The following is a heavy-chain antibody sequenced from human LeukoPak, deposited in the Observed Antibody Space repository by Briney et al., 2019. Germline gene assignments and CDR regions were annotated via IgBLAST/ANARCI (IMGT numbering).Heavy chain of an antibody. CDR3: ARYRITIFGPPGWFDP. D-gene: IGHD3-3*01. Sequence: GGSLRLSCAASGFTFSSYWMHWVRQAPGKGLVWVSRINSDGSSTSYADSVKGRFTISGDNAKNTLYLPMNSLRAEDTAVYYCARYRITIFGPPGWFDPWGQGTLVTVSS. CDR2: INSDGSST. V-gene: IGHV3-74*01. J-gene: IGHJ5*02. CDR1: GFTFSSYW.